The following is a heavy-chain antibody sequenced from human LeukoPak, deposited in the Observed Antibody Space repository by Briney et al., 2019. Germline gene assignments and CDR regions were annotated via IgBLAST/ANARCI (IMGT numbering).Heavy chain of an antibody. D-gene: IGHD3-10*01. CDR1: GYTFTSYD. CDR3: ARDYEGPYGSGSYWVWFDY. V-gene: IGHV1-8*02. Sequence: ASVKVSCKASGYTFTSYDINWVRQATGQGLEWMGWMNPNSGNTGYAQKFQGRVTMTRNTSISTAYMELSSLRSEDTAVYYCARDYEGPYGSGSYWVWFDYWGQGTLVTVSS. J-gene: IGHJ4*02. CDR2: MNPNSGNT.